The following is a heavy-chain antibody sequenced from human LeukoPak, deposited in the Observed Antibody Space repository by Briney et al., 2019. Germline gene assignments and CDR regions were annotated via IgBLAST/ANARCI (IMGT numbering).Heavy chain of an antibody. CDR1: GFTFSSYS. CDR3: ARGPFHLYYYDSSGYSRGAFDI. J-gene: IGHJ3*02. V-gene: IGHV3-48*01. Sequence: GGSLRLSCAASGFTFSSYSMNWVRQAPGKGLEWVSYISSSSSTIYYADSVKGRFTISRDNAKNSLYLQMNSLRAGDTAVYYCARGPFHLYYYDSSGYSRGAFDIWGQGTMVTVSS. D-gene: IGHD3-22*01. CDR2: ISSSSSTI.